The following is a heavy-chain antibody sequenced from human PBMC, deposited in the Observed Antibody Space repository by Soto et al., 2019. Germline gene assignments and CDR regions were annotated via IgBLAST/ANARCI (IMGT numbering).Heavy chain of an antibody. CDR1: GGTFSSYA. CDR3: ARGRYYSSGWYSFPYYFDY. CDR2: IIPIFGTA. J-gene: IGHJ4*02. V-gene: IGHV1-69*12. Sequence: QVRLVQSGAEVKKPGSSVKVSCKASGGTFSSYAISWVRQAPGQGLEWMGGIIPIFGTANYAQKFQGRVTITAGESTSTAYMELSSLRSEDTAVYYCARGRYYSSGWYSFPYYFDYWGQGTLVTVSS. D-gene: IGHD6-19*01.